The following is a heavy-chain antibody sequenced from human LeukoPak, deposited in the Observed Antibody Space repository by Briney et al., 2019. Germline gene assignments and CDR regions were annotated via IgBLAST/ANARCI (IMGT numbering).Heavy chain of an antibody. CDR3: ARMLRSGSYLPWFDP. V-gene: IGHV1-2*02. CDR2: INPNSGGT. Sequence: GASVKVSCKASGYTFTCYYMHWVRQAPRQGLEWMGWINPNSGGTNYAQKFQGRVTMTRATSISTAYMELSRLRSDDTAVYYCARMLRSGSYLPWFDPWGQGTLVTVSS. CDR1: GYTFTCYY. J-gene: IGHJ5*02. D-gene: IGHD3-10*01.